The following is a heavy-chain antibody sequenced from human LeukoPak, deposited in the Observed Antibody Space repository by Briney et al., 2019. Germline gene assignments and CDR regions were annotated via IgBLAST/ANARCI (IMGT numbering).Heavy chain of an antibody. J-gene: IGHJ4*02. Sequence: GGSLRLSCAASGFTFSDYYMSWIRQAPGKGLEWVSYISSGGSTIYYADSVKGRFTISRDNAKNSLYLQMNSLRAEDTAGYYCARAVNTAMVTSHYFAYCGQGTLVTVSS. CDR1: GFTFSDYY. CDR3: ARAVNTAMVTSHYFAY. D-gene: IGHD5-18*01. CDR2: ISSGGSTI. V-gene: IGHV3-11*01.